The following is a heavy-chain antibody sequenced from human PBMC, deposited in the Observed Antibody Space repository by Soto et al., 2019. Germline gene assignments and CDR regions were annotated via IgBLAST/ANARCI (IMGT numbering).Heavy chain of an antibody. Sequence: QVQLQESGPGLVKPSETLSLTCTVSGGSISSYYWSWIRQPPGKGLEWIGYIYYSGSTNYNPSLKSRVTISVDTSKNQFSLKLSSVTAADTAVYYCARDSASVFDYWGQGTLVTVSS. CDR2: IYYSGST. V-gene: IGHV4-59*01. D-gene: IGHD3-10*01. CDR3: ARDSASVFDY. J-gene: IGHJ4*02. CDR1: GGSISSYY.